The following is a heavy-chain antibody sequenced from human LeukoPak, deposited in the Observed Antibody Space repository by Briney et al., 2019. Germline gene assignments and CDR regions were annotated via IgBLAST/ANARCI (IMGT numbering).Heavy chain of an antibody. CDR3: AREYNWNDEFWFDP. V-gene: IGHV4-30-4*08. D-gene: IGHD1-1*01. CDR2: IYYSGST. Sequence: SQTLSLTCTVSGGSISSGDYYWSWIRQPPGKGLEWIGYIYYSGSTYYNPSLKSRVTISVDTSKNQFSPKLSSVTAADTAVYYCAREYNWNDEFWFDPWGQGTLVTVSS. J-gene: IGHJ5*02. CDR1: GGSISSGDYY.